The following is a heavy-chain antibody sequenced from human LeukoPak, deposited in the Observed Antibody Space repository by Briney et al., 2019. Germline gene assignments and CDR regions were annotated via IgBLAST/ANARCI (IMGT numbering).Heavy chain of an antibody. CDR2: IYSGGST. J-gene: IGHJ6*03. V-gene: IGHV3-66*02. Sequence: AGGSLRLSCAASGFTVSSNYMSWVRQAPGKGLEWVSVIYSGGSTYYADSVKGRLTISRDNSKNTLYLQMNSLRAEDTAVYYCARIYSNYVYYYMDVWGKGTTVTVSS. CDR3: ARIYSNYVYYYMDV. D-gene: IGHD4-11*01. CDR1: GFTVSSNY.